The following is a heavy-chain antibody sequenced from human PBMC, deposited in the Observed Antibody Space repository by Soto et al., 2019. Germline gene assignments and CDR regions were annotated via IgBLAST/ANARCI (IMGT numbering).Heavy chain of an antibody. CDR3: ARRSSSWYYFDN. D-gene: IGHD6-13*01. V-gene: IGHV4-39*01. CDR2: MSYSGRT. Sequence: QLQLQESGPGQVKPSETLSLICTVSGGSISSGSYYWGWIRQPPGKGLEWIGSMSYSGRTDYNPSLKSRVTISGDTSKNQLSLKVSSVTAADTAVYYCARRSSSWYYFDNWGQGTLFTVSS. CDR1: GGSISSGSYY. J-gene: IGHJ4*02.